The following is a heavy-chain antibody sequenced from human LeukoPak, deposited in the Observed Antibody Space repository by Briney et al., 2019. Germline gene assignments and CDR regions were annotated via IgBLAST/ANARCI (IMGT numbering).Heavy chain of an antibody. V-gene: IGHV3-30*18. CDR3: AEGTWAAAGTSFDY. CDR2: ISYDGSNK. Sequence: GRSLRLSCAASGFTFSSYGMHWVRQAPGKGLEWVAVISYDGSNKYYADSVKGRFTISRDNSKNTLYLQMNSLRAEDTAVYYCAEGTWAAAGTSFDYWGQGTLVTVSS. CDR1: GFTFSSYG. J-gene: IGHJ4*02. D-gene: IGHD6-13*01.